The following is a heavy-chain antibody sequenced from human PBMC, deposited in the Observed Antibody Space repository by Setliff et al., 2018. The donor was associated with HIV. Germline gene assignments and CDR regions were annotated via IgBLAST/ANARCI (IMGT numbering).Heavy chain of an antibody. J-gene: IGHJ4*02. Sequence: ASVKVSCKASGYGFTRKIIHWVRQAPGQRLEWMGWINVGSGNTNYAQKLQGRVTMTTDTSASTAYMELSSLRSEDTAVYYCARGPGAFGGTSVQNFDYWGQGTLVTVSS. D-gene: IGHD3-16*01. V-gene: IGHV1-3*01. CDR3: ARGPGAFGGTSVQNFDY. CDR2: INVGSGNT. CDR1: GYGFTRKI.